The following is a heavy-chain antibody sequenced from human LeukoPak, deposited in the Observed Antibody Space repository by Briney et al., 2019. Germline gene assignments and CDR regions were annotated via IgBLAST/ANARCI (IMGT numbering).Heavy chain of an antibody. V-gene: IGHV3-23*01. D-gene: IGHD2-2*01. CDR3: AKASRYCSSISCYSSLDY. CDR1: GFTFSSYA. Sequence: GGSLRLSCAASGFTFSSYAMTWVRQAPGKGLEWVSGISSSATGTHYADSVKGRFTISRDNSKNTPYLQMSSLRAEDTAVYYCAKASRYCSSISCYSSLDYWGQGTLVTVSS. CDR2: ISSSATGT. J-gene: IGHJ4*02.